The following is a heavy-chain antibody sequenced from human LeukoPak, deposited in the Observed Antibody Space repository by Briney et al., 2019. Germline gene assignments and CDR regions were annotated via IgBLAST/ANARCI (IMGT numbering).Heavy chain of an antibody. D-gene: IGHD2-2*01. CDR3: ARVNIVVVPAAVYYCDF. Sequence: ASVKVSCEGSGYTGTSYGISWVRQAPGQGREGMGWISAYNGNTNYAQKLQGRVTMTTDPSTRTAYMELRSLRSDDTAVYYCARVNIVVVPAAVYYCDFWGQGTVDTVS. CDR1: GYTGTSYG. V-gene: IGHV1-18*04. CDR2: ISAYNGNT. J-gene: IGHJ4*02.